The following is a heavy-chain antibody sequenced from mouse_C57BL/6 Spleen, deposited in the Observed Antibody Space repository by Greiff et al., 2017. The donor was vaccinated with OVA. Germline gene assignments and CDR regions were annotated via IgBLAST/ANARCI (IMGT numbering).Heavy chain of an antibody. CDR3: ASNYGSWFAY. D-gene: IGHD1-1*01. Sequence: QVQLQQPGAELVKPGASVKLSCKASGYTFTSYWMQWVKQRPGQGLGWIGEIDPSDSYTNYNQKFKGKATLTVDTSSSTAYMQLSSLTSEDSAVYYCASNYGSWFAYWGQGTLVTVSA. J-gene: IGHJ3*01. V-gene: IGHV1-50*01. CDR2: IDPSDSYT. CDR1: GYTFTSYW.